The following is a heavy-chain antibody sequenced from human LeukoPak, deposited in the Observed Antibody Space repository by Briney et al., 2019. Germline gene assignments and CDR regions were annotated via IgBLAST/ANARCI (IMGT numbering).Heavy chain of an antibody. CDR1: GFTFINSA. Sequence: PGGSLRLSCAASGFTFINSAMNWVRQGPGKGLEWVSGISGSGDSTYYADSVKGRFTISRDSSNNTLFLQINSLRAADTAAYYCAKGRSADITAAINYWRQGTLVTVSS. CDR2: ISGSGDST. J-gene: IGHJ4*02. D-gene: IGHD6-25*01. CDR3: AKGRSADITAAINY. V-gene: IGHV3-23*01.